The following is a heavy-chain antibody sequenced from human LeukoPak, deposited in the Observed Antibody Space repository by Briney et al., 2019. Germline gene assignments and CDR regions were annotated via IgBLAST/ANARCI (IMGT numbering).Heavy chain of an antibody. CDR1: GGTFSSYA. CDR2: INPNSGGT. Sequence: ASVKVSCKASGGTFSSYAISWVRQAPGQGLEWMGWINPNSGGTNYAQKFQGRVTMTRDTSISTAYMELSRLRSDDTAVYYCARDKKKVGYYGPGSYYNGDAFDIWGQGTMVTVSS. CDR3: ARDKKKVGYYGPGSYYNGDAFDI. D-gene: IGHD3-10*01. V-gene: IGHV1-2*02. J-gene: IGHJ3*02.